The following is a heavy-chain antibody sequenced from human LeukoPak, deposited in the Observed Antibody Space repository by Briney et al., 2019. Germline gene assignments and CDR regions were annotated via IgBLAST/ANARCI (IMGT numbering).Heavy chain of an antibody. CDR3: ARDPQYQLLYGAFDI. Sequence: GGSLRLSCAASGFTFSSYWMSWVRQAPGKGLEWEANIKQDGSEKYYVDSVKGRFTISRDNAKNSLYLQMNSLRAEDTAVYYCARDPQYQLLYGAFDIWGQGTMVTVSS. CDR2: IKQDGSEK. D-gene: IGHD2-2*02. CDR1: GFTFSSYW. J-gene: IGHJ3*02. V-gene: IGHV3-7*01.